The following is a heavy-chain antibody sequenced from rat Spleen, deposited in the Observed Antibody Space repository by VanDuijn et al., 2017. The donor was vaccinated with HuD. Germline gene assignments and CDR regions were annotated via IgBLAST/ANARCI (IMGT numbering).Heavy chain of an antibody. D-gene: IGHD1-9*01. CDR3: ARQGVYYGYTYFDY. J-gene: IGHJ2*01. CDR2: ISTGGGNT. V-gene: IGHV5S14*01. CDR1: GFTFSNYG. Sequence: EVQLVESGGGLVQPGRSLKLSCAASGFTFSNYGMAWVRQTPTKGLEWVASISTGGGNTYYRDSVKGRFTISRDNAKNTQYLQMNSLRSEDTATYYCARQGVYYGYTYFDYWGQGVMVTVSS.